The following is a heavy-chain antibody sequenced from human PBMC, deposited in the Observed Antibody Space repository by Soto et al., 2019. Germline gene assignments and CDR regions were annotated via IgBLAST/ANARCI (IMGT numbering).Heavy chain of an antibody. CDR1: GGSISSYY. Sequence: QVQLQESGPGLVKPSETLSLTCTVSGGSISSYYWSWIRQPPGKGLELIGYFYYSGSTNYNPSLKSRVTISGDTCKNRYSLKLSCVTAADTAVYYCARGGWRLFEYWGQGTLVTVSS. D-gene: IGHD6-19*01. V-gene: IGHV4-59*01. J-gene: IGHJ4*02. CDR3: ARGGWRLFEY. CDR2: FYYSGST.